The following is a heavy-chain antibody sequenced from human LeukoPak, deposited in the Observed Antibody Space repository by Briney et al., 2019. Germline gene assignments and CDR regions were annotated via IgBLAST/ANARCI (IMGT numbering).Heavy chain of an antibody. J-gene: IGHJ3*02. V-gene: IGHV3-11*04. CDR3: AREMTTISSAGVDAFDI. CDR1: GFTFSDCQ. Sequence: GGSLRLSCVTSGFTFSDCQMSWVRQAPGKGLEWISYISSSVSITYYADSVKGRFTISRDNAKNSLYLQMNSLRAEDTAVYYCAREMTTISSAGVDAFDIWGQGTMVTVSP. CDR2: ISSSVSIT. D-gene: IGHD5-24*01.